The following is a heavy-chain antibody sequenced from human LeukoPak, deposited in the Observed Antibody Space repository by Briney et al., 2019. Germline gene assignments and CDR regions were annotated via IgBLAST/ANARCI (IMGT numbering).Heavy chain of an antibody. CDR3: AKGLQILTGYTRYYHYGMDV. CDR1: RFTFSSYD. V-gene: IGHV3-30*18. J-gene: IGHJ6*02. D-gene: IGHD3-9*01. CDR2: ISYDGSKK. Sequence: GGSLRLSCAASRFTFSSYDMHWVRQAPGKGLEWVAVISYDGSKKYYADSVKGRFTISRDNSKNTLYLQMNSLRAEDTAVYYCAKGLQILTGYTRYYHYGMDVWGQGTTVTVSS.